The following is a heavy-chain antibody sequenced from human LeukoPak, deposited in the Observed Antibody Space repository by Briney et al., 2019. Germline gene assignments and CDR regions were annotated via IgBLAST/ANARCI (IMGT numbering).Heavy chain of an antibody. CDR3: ARVGGYYDSSGYTN. J-gene: IGHJ4*02. CDR1: GCTFSSYA. V-gene: IGHV1-69*06. CDR2: IIPIFGTA. D-gene: IGHD3-22*01. Sequence: ASVKVSCKASGCTFSSYAISWVRQAPGQGLEWMGGIIPIFGTANYAQKFQGRVTITADKSTSTAYMELSSLRSEDTAVYYCARVGGYYDSSGYTNWGQGTLVTVSS.